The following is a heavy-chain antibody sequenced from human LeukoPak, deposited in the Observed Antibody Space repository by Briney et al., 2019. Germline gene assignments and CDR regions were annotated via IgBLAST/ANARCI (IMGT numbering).Heavy chain of an antibody. J-gene: IGHJ4*02. CDR3: AKAGSIRFDY. CDR2: ISGPGIST. V-gene: IGHV3-23*01. Sequence: GGSLRLSCAASGFTFSSYAMSWVRQAPGKGLEWVSAISGPGISTYYADSVKGRFTISRDNSKNTLYLQMNSLRAEDTAVYYCAKAGSIRFDYWGQGTLVTVSS. D-gene: IGHD1-26*01. CDR1: GFTFSSYA.